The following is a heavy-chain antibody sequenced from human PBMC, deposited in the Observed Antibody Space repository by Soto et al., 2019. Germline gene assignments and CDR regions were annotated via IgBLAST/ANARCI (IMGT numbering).Heavy chain of an antibody. Sequence: PGGSLRLSCAASGFTFSDYYMSWIRQAPGKGLEWVSYISSSGSTIYYADSVKGRFTISRDNAKNSLYLQMNSLRAEDTAVYYCARDSGVDYGDYPGGDYYYMDVWGKGTTVTVSS. CDR2: ISSSGSTI. CDR3: ARDSGVDYGDYPGGDYYYMDV. CDR1: GFTFSDYY. J-gene: IGHJ6*03. V-gene: IGHV3-11*01. D-gene: IGHD4-17*01.